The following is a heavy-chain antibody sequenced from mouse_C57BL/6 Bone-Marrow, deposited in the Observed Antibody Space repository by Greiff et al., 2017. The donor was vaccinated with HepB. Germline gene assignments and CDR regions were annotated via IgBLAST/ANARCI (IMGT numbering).Heavy chain of an antibody. CDR1: GYTFTSYW. Sequence: QVQLQQPGAELVKPGASVKMSCKASGYTFTSYWITWVKQRPGQGLEWIGDIYPGSGSTNYNEKFKSKATLTVDTSSSTAYMQRSSLTSEDSAVYYCARLYYSNSYYAMDYWGQGTSVTVSS. CDR3: ARLYYSNSYYAMDY. D-gene: IGHD2-5*01. J-gene: IGHJ4*01. CDR2: IYPGSGST. V-gene: IGHV1-55*01.